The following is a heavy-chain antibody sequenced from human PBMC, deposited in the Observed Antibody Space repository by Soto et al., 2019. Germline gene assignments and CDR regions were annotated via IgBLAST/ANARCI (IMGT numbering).Heavy chain of an antibody. Sequence: PSETLSLTCAVYGGXFCGYYWSWMRQAPGKGLEWIGEINHSGSTNYNPSLKSRVTISVDTSKNQFSLKLTSLTAADTAVYYCARGQQGSSDDSDIWGQGTMVTVS. D-gene: IGHD1-26*01. J-gene: IGHJ3*02. V-gene: IGHV4-34*01. CDR3: ARGQQGSSDDSDI. CDR1: GGXFCGYY. CDR2: INHSGST.